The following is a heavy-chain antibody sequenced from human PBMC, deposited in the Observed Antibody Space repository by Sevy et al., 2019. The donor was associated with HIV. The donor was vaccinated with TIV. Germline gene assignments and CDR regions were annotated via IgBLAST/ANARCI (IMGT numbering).Heavy chain of an antibody. V-gene: IGHV3-15*01. CDR2: IKSETDGGAT. CDR1: GFTFSGAW. Sequence: GESLKISCAASGFTFSGAWMSWVRQVPGKGLEWLGRIKSETDGGATDYAAPVKGRFTISRDDSKKTMYLQVNSLQVEDTAVYYCTTDLGIYASKWGQGTLVTVSS. J-gene: IGHJ4*02. D-gene: IGHD3-16*01. CDR3: TTDLGIYASK.